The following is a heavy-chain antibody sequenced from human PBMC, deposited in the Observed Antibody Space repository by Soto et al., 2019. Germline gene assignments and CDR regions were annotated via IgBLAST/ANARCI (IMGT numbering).Heavy chain of an antibody. V-gene: IGHV1-18*01. CDR1: GYTFTSYG. Sequence: ASVKVSCKASGYTFTSYGISWVRQAPGQGLEWMGWISAYNGNTNYAQKLQGRVTMTTDTSTSTAYMELRSLRSDDTAVYYCARVSLQYYGSGSYSNYYGMDVWGQGTTVTVSS. D-gene: IGHD3-10*01. CDR3: ARVSLQYYGSGSYSNYYGMDV. J-gene: IGHJ6*02. CDR2: ISAYNGNT.